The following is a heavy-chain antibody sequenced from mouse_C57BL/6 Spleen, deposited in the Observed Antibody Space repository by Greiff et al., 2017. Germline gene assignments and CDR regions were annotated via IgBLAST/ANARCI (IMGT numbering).Heavy chain of an antibody. D-gene: IGHD1-1*01. CDR2: IDPSDSYT. Sequence: QVQLQQPGAELVMPGASVKLSCKASGYTFTSYWMHWVKQRPGQGLEWIGEIDPSDSYTNYNQKFKGKSTLTVDKSSSTAYMQLSRLTAEDAAFYYWARRGLITTGVGYAMDYWGQGTSVTVSS. J-gene: IGHJ4*01. CDR1: GYTFTSYW. CDR3: ARRGLITTGVGYAMDY. V-gene: IGHV1-69*01.